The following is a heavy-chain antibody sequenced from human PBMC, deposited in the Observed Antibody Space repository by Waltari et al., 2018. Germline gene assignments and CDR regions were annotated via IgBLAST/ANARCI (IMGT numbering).Heavy chain of an antibody. J-gene: IGHJ3*02. CDR3: ARENYYDSVILDALDI. CDR1: GFSCKRYA. CDR2: ISHDGSHK. D-gene: IGHD3-10*01. Sequence: QVHLVESGGGVVQPGGSLRLSCAASGFSCKRYAMHWVRQAPGKGLEWVAVISHDGSHKYYADSLKGRFTISRDNPKNTLYLQMTSLRPEDTAVYYCARENYYDSVILDALDIWGQGTMVTVSS. V-gene: IGHV3-30*01.